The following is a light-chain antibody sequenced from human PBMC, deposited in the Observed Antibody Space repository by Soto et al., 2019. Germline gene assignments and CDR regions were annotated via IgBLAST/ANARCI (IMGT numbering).Light chain of an antibody. CDR2: HAS. J-gene: IGKJ1*01. V-gene: IGKV3-20*01. Sequence: EIVLTQSPGTLSLSPGERATLSCRASQSVNIFLAWFQQKPGQAPRLLIFHASNRATGVPDRFSGSGSGTDFTPTITRLEPEDSAVYYCHHYVGSPWACGQGTRVEIK. CDR1: QSVNIF. CDR3: HHYVGSPWA.